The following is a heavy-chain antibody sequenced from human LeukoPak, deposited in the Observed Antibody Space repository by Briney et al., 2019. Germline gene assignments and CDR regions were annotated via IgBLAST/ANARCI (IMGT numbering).Heavy chain of an antibody. CDR1: GYSFTNYW. CDR3: AREGAWSQFYFDY. V-gene: IGHV5-51*01. J-gene: IGHJ4*02. D-gene: IGHD2-8*01. CDR2: IYPGDSDT. Sequence: THGESLKISCTGAGYSFTNYWNGCVRPLPGKGLEWMGIIYPGDSDTSYSPSFQGQVTISADKSISTAYLQWSSLKASDTAMYDCAREGAWSQFYFDYWGQGTLVAVSS.